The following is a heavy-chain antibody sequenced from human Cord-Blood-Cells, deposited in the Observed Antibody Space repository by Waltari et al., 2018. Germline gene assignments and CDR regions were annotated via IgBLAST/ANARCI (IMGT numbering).Heavy chain of an antibody. CDR3: ATDRMTMVRGVNDAFDI. Sequence: QVQLVQSGAEVKTPGASVKVSCTASGYTLTDLSMHWVRPAPGTGLGWMGGFDPEDGETIYAQKLQGRGTMTEDTSTDTAYMGRSSLRSEDTAVYYCATDRMTMVRGVNDAFDIWGQGTMVTVSS. CDR2: FDPEDGET. V-gene: IGHV1-24*01. J-gene: IGHJ3*02. CDR1: GYTLTDLS. D-gene: IGHD3-10*01.